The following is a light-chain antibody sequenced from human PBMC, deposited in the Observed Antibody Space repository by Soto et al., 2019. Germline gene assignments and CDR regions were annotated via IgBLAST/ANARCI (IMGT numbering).Light chain of an antibody. CDR1: QSVSSN. CDR2: GAS. Sequence: EIVMTQSPATLSVSPGERATLSCRASQSVSSNLALYQQKPGQAPRLLIYGASTRATGIPARFSGSGSGTEFTLTISSLQSEDFADYYCQQYNNWPRTFGQGTKVDIK. CDR3: QQYNNWPRT. V-gene: IGKV3-15*01. J-gene: IGKJ1*01.